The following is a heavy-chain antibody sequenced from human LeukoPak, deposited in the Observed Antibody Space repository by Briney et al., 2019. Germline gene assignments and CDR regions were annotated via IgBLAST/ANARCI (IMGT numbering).Heavy chain of an antibody. CDR1: GLTFSSYG. CDR2: ISYDGSNK. CDR3: AKGGGRDGYNSGLFDY. V-gene: IGHV3-30*18. J-gene: IGHJ4*02. Sequence: PGRSLRLSCAASGLTFSSYGLHWVRQAPGKGLEWVAVISYDGSNKYYADSVKGRFTNSRDNSKNTLYLQMNSLRAEDTAVYYCAKGGGRDGYNSGLFDYWGQGTLFTVSS. D-gene: IGHD5-24*01.